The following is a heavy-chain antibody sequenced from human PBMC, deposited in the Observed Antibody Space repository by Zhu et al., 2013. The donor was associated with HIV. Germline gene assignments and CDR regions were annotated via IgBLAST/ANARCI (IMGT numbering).Heavy chain of an antibody. J-gene: IGHJ4*02. CDR2: IYYSGSP. V-gene: IGHV4-39*07. CDR3: ARITSKASGSQEDY. Sequence: QVQLQESGPGLVKPSETLSLTCTVSGGSISGVNYYWGWIRQPPGKGLEWIGTIYYSGSPYYNLSLKSRVTISIDTSKTQFSLKLSSVTAADTAVYFCARITSKASGSQEDYWGQGTLVTGLL. D-gene: IGHD3-10*01. CDR1: GGSISGVNYY.